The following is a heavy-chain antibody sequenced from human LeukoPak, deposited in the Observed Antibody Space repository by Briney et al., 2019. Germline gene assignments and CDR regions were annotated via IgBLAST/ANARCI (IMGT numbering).Heavy chain of an antibody. CDR1: GGSISSCNW. D-gene: IGHD2-2*01. V-gene: IGHV4-4*02. Sequence: SGTLSLTCAVSGGSISSCNWWSWVRQPPGKGLEWIGEIHHSGSTNYNPSLKSRVTISVDKSRNQFSLKLSSVTAADTAVYYCAKESLRVVPSATFDYWGQGTLVTVSS. CDR2: IHHSGST. J-gene: IGHJ4*02. CDR3: AKESLRVVPSATFDY.